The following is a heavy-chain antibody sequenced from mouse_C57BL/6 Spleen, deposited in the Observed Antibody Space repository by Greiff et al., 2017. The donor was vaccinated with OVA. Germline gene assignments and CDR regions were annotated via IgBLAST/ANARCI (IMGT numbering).Heavy chain of an antibody. CDR1: GYTFTDYN. V-gene: IGHV1-18*01. J-gene: IGHJ1*03. CDR2: INPNNGGT. D-gene: IGHD2-4*01. Sequence: EVKLVESGPELVKPGASVKIPCKASGYTFTDYNMDWVKQSHGKSLEWIGDINPNNGGTIYNQKFKGKATLTVDKSSSTAYMELRSLTSEDTAVYYCARFHYDYDWYFDVWGTGTTVTVSS. CDR3: ARFHYDYDWYFDV.